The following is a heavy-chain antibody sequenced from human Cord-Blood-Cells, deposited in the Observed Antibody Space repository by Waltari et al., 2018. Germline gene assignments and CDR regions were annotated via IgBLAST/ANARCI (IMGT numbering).Heavy chain of an antibody. CDR3: ARGGTTSGDY. CDR2: IYTSGST. CDR1: GGSISSYY. Sequence: QVQLQESGPGLVKPSETLSLTCTVSGGSISSYYWSWVRQPAGKGLEWIGGIYTSGSTNNNPSLRGRVTMSVETSKNQFSLKLSSVTAADTAVYYCARGGTTSGDYWGQGTLVTVSS. V-gene: IGHV4-4*07. D-gene: IGHD1-7*01. J-gene: IGHJ4*02.